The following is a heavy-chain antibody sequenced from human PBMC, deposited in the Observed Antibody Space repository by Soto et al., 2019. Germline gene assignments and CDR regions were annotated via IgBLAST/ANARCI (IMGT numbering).Heavy chain of an antibody. CDR1: GFTPSGRS. Sequence: EVQLVESGGGLVQPGGSLRLSCAASGFTPSGRSMHWVRQAPGKGLVWVSGIDNAGTDSTYADSVKGRFTSSRDNAKNMLYLQMNSLRVEDTAVYYCARGWFGPDVWGKGTTVTVSS. V-gene: IGHV3-74*01. CDR3: ARGWFGPDV. D-gene: IGHD3-10*01. CDR2: IDNAGTDS. J-gene: IGHJ6*04.